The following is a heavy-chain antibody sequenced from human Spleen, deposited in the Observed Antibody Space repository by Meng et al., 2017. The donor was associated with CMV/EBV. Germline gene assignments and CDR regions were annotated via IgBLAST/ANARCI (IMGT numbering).Heavy chain of an antibody. CDR2: IWYDGSKK. CDR1: GFTLSSYA. Sequence: ASGFTLSSYAMNWVRQAPGKGLEWVAVIWYDGSKKYYTDSVKGRFTISRDNSKNTLYLQMNSLRADDTAVYYCARDLAAAGTNLDYWGQGTLVTVSS. D-gene: IGHD6-13*01. CDR3: ARDLAAAGTNLDY. V-gene: IGHV3-33*01. J-gene: IGHJ4*02.